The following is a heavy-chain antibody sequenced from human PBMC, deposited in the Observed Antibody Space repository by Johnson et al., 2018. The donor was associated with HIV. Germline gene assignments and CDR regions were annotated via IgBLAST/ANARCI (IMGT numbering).Heavy chain of an antibody. V-gene: IGHV3-7*01. J-gene: IGHJ3*02. D-gene: IGHD3-9*01. CDR2: IKQDGSEK. CDR1: GFTFSSYA. CDR3: ARGDRSYDILTGYYQGDAFDI. Sequence: VQLVESGGGVVRPGESLRLSCAASGFTFSSYAMHWVRQAPGKGLDWVANIKQDGSEKYYVDSVKGRFTISRDNAKNSLYLQMNSLRAEDTAVYYCARGDRSYDILTGYYQGDAFDIWGQGTMVTVSS.